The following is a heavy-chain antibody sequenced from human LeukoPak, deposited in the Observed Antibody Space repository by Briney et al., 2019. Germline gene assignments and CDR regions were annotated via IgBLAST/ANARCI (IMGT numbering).Heavy chain of an antibody. CDR1: GFTFTDAW. V-gene: IGHV3-15*01. J-gene: IGHJ6*03. CDR3: ARESSIFQVVARSYMDV. D-gene: IGHD3-3*01. CDR2: IKSKADGETT. Sequence: GGSLRLSCAASGFTFTDAWMSWVRQAPGKGLEWVGRIKSKADGETTDYAAPVKGRFTISRDGSKNTLYLQINSLKTEDTAVYYCARESSIFQVVARSYMDVWGKGTTVTVSS.